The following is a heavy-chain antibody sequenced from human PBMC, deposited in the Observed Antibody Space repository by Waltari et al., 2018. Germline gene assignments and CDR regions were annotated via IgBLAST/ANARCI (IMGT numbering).Heavy chain of an antibody. CDR3: ARGPHRNRLQLNNNYSGMDV. CDR1: GGSFSGYY. Sequence: QVQLQQWGAGLLKPSETLSLTFAVYGGSFSGYYWRWIRQPPGKGREWIGEIKHSASTNYNPSLKSRVTTSVDTSKKQFSLKVRSVTAADTAVYYCARGPHRNRLQLNNNYSGMDVWGQGTTVTVSS. D-gene: IGHD5-12*01. CDR2: IKHSAST. J-gene: IGHJ6*02. V-gene: IGHV4-34*02.